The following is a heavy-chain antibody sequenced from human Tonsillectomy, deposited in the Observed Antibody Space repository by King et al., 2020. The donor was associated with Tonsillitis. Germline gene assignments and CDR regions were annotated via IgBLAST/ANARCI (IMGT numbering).Heavy chain of an antibody. V-gene: IGHV3-30*18. CDR3: AKDRPYTGHA. J-gene: IGHJ5*02. CDR2: ISSDGNDK. Sequence: VQLVESGGGVVQPGRSLRLSCAASGFTFSTYGMHWVRQAPGKGLEWVAVISSDGNDKYYTDSVKGRFTISRDNSKSTLYLQMNSLRAEDTAVYYCAKDRPYTGHACGQGTLVTVSS. D-gene: IGHD2-2*02. CDR1: GFTFSTYG.